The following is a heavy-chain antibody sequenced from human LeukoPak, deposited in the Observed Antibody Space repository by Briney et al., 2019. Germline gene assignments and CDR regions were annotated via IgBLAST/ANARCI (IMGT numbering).Heavy chain of an antibody. V-gene: IGHV1-2*02. CDR2: INPNSGDT. CDR3: ARGPHRGSGTYSHFQH. Sequence: ASVKVSCKASGYTFTSYYMHWVRQAPGQGLEWMGWINPNSGDTNYAQKFQGRVNMTRDTSISTAYMGLSSLRSDDTAVYYCARGPHRGSGTYSHFQHWGQGTLVTVSS. CDR1: GYTFTSYY. J-gene: IGHJ1*01. D-gene: IGHD1-26*01.